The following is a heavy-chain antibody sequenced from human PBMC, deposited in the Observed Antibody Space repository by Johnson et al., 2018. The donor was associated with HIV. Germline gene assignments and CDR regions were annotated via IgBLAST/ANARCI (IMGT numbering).Heavy chain of an antibody. CDR2: INWNGGST. Sequence: NWVRQAPGKGLEWVSTINWNGGSTGYADSVKGRFTISRDNAKNSLYLQMNSLRAEDTAVYYCAKDFSGYSGYGDAFDIWGQGTMVTVSS. D-gene: IGHD5-12*01. J-gene: IGHJ3*02. CDR3: AKDFSGYSGYGDAFDI. V-gene: IGHV3-20*03.